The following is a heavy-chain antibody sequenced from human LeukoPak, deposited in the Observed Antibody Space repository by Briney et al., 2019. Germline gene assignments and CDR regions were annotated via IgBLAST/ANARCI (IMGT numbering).Heavy chain of an antibody. CDR2: IYSGGST. Sequence: GGSLRLSCAASGFTVSSNYMSWVRQAPGKGLERVSVIYSGGSTYYADSVKGRFTISRDNSKNTLYLQMNSLRAEDTAVYYCARETPELPMFDPWGQGTLVTVSS. D-gene: IGHD3-10*01. V-gene: IGHV3-66*02. J-gene: IGHJ5*02. CDR1: GFTVSSNY. CDR3: ARETPELPMFDP.